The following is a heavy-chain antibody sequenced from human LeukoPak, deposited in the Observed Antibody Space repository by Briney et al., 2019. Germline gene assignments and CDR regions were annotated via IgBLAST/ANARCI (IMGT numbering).Heavy chain of an antibody. CDR1: GYSFTSYW. D-gene: IGHD6-13*01. Sequence: GESLKISCKGSGYSFTSYWISWVRQLPGKGLEWMGRIDPSDSYTNYSPSFQGHVTISADKSISTAYLQWSSLKASDTAMYYCARQGSSFDAFDIWGQGTMVTVSS. J-gene: IGHJ3*02. V-gene: IGHV5-10-1*01. CDR3: ARQGSSFDAFDI. CDR2: IDPSDSYT.